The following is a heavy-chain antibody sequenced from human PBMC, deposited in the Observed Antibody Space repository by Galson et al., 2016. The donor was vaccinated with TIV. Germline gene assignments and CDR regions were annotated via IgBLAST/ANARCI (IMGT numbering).Heavy chain of an antibody. CDR2: IRSKANNYAT. J-gene: IGHJ5*02. Sequence: SLRLSCAGTGFSFSGSSLHWVRQSSGKGLEWIGRIRSKANNYATATAASAQGRFTISRDNLQSTAFLQMNSLKIEDTAVYYCTRRAPAAAGANIGFAPWGQGTLVIVS. CDR3: TRRAPAAAGANIGFAP. D-gene: IGHD6-13*01. V-gene: IGHV3-73*01. CDR1: GFSFSGSS.